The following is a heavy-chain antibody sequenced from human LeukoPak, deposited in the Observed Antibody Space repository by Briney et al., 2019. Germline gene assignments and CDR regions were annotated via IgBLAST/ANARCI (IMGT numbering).Heavy chain of an antibody. Sequence: GRSLRLSCAASGFTFSSYAMHWVRQAPGKGLEWVAVIWYDGSNKYYADSVKGRFTISRDNSKDTLYLQMNSLRAEDTAVYYCARGIAVAGTDAFDIWGQGTVVTVSS. CDR3: ARGIAVAGTDAFDI. J-gene: IGHJ3*02. D-gene: IGHD6-19*01. V-gene: IGHV3-33*08. CDR2: IWYDGSNK. CDR1: GFTFSSYA.